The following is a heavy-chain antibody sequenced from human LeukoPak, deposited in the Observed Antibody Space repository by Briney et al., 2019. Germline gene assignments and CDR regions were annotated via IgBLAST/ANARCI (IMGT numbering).Heavy chain of an antibody. D-gene: IGHD2-15*01. CDR2: ISNGGGST. J-gene: IGHJ4*02. CDR1: GFTFSSYA. CDR3: ARDGFPGYCSGGSCYGPWYFDY. V-gene: IGHV3-23*01. Sequence: GRSLRLSCAASGFTFSSYAMTWVRQAPGKGLEWVSTISNGGGSTYYADSVKGRFTISRDNSKNTLYLQMNSLRAEDTAVYYCARDGFPGYCSGGSCYGPWYFDYWGQGTLVTVSS.